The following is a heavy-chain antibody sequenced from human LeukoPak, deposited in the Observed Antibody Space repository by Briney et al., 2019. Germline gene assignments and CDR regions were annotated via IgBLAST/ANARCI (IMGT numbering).Heavy chain of an antibody. CDR2: VHYSLSS. Sequence: PSETLSLTCTVSGASINGYYWSWIRQPPGKGLEWIGNVHYSLSSNYSPSLESRVTISMDTSQRQFSLKLSSVTAADTAVYYCARGEDYYDQWYFDYWGQGTLVTVSS. CDR3: ARGEDYYDQWYFDY. CDR1: GASINGYY. V-gene: IGHV4-59*12. J-gene: IGHJ4*02. D-gene: IGHD3-22*01.